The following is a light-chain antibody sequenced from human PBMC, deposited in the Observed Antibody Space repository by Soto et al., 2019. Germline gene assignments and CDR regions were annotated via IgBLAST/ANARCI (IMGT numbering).Light chain of an antibody. Sequence: QSVLTQTPSASGTPGQRVSISCSGSSTNIGRNTVIWYQQVPGTTPKVLIYSNSQRPSGVPDRFSGSKSGTPDSLAISGLQCDDEADYYCAAWDDSLNCVVFGGGTKLAVL. V-gene: IGLV1-44*01. J-gene: IGLJ2*01. CDR1: STNIGRNT. CDR3: AAWDDSLNCVV. CDR2: SNS.